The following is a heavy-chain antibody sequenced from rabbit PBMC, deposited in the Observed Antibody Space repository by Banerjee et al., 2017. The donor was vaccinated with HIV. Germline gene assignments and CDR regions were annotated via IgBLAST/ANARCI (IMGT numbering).Heavy chain of an antibody. J-gene: IGHJ4*01. D-gene: IGHD4-1*01. CDR2: IDAGSNGNT. CDR3: ARDLAGVIGWNFNL. V-gene: IGHV1S45*01. Sequence: QEQLEESGGGLVKPEGSLTLTCKASGFSFSSSYWICWIRQAPGKGLEWIACIDAGSNGNTYYASWAKGRFTVSKTSSTTVTLQMTSLTAADTATYFCARDLAGVIGWNFNLWGPGTLVTVS. CDR1: GFSFSSSYW.